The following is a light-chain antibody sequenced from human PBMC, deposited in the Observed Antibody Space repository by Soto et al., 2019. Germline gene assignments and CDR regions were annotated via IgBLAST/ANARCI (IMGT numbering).Light chain of an antibody. CDR1: QGISNY. CDR3: QKYNSAPQA. V-gene: IGKV1-27*01. Sequence: DIQMTQSPSSLSASVGDRVIITCRASQGISNYLAWYQQKPGKVPKLLIYAASTLQSGVPSRFSGSGSGTDFTLTISSLQSEDVATYYCQKYNSAPQAFGGGTKVEIK. CDR2: AAS. J-gene: IGKJ4*01.